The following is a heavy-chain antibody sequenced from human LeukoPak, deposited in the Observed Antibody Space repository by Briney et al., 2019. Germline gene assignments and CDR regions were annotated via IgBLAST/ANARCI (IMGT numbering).Heavy chain of an antibody. CDR1: GFTFNNYG. D-gene: IGHD4/OR15-4a*01. J-gene: IGHJ4*02. V-gene: IGHV3-30*18. Sequence: GGSLRLSCAASGFTFNNYGMHWVRQAPGKGLEWVAVISYDGPNKYYADAVKGRFTISRDNSKNTQYLQMNSLRAEDTAVYYCAKGLARFGYGALLDFWGQGTLVTVSS. CDR3: AKGLARFGYGALLDF. CDR2: ISYDGPNK.